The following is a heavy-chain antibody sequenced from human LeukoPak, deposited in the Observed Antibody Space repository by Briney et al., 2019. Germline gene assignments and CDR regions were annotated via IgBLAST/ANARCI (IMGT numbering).Heavy chain of an antibody. CDR3: ATAGPYYYGSGSYLDY. V-gene: IGHV4-4*07. J-gene: IGHJ4*02. CDR2: IYSSGGT. CDR1: GGSISSYY. D-gene: IGHD3-10*01. Sequence: SETLSLTCSVSGGSISSYYWSWIRQPAEKGLEWIGRIYSSGGTDYNPSLKSRVTMSVDTSKNQFSLKLSSVTAADTAVYYCATAGPYYYGSGSYLDYWGQGTLVTVSS.